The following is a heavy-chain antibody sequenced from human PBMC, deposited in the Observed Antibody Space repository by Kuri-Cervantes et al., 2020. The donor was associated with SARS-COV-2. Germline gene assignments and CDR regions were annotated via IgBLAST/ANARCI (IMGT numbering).Heavy chain of an antibody. V-gene: IGHV1-69*05. Sequence: SVKVSCKASGGTFSSYAISWVRQAPGQGLEWMGGIIPIFGTANYAQKFQGRVTTTTDESTSTAYMELSSLRSEDTAVYYCARGFAAAGTIDYWGQGTLVTVSS. CDR3: ARGFAAAGTIDY. CDR2: IIPIFGTA. CDR1: GGTFSSYA. J-gene: IGHJ4*02. D-gene: IGHD6-13*01.